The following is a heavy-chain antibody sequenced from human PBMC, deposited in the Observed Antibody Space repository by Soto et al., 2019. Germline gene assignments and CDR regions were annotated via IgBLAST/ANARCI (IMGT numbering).Heavy chain of an antibody. D-gene: IGHD6-6*01. CDR1: GFTFDDYA. Sequence: GGSLRLSCAASGFTFDDYAMHWVRQAPGKGLEWVSGISWNSGSIGYADSVKGRFTISRDNAKNSLYLQMNSLRAEDTALYYCAKDTSNSRSSGKGYGMDVWGQGTTVTVYS. V-gene: IGHV3-9*01. J-gene: IGHJ6*02. CDR3: AKDTSNSRSSGKGYGMDV. CDR2: ISWNSGSI.